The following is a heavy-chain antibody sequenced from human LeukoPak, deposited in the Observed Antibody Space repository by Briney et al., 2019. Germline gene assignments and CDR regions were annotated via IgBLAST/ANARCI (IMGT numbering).Heavy chain of an antibody. Sequence: GGSLRLSCAASGFTFGDYVMHWVRQAPGKGLEWISLITWDGGATQYADSVGGRFTVSRDNVKNSLYLQMNSLRHGDTAFYYCAKNLYAGTVSGLYFDSWGQGTLVTVSS. CDR2: ITWDGGAT. CDR1: GFTFGDYV. CDR3: AKNLYAGTVSGLYFDS. J-gene: IGHJ4*02. D-gene: IGHD6-13*01. V-gene: IGHV3-43D*03.